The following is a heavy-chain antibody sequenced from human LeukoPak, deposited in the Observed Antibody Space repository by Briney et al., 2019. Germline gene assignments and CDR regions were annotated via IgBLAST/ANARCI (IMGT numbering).Heavy chain of an antibody. CDR3: AREGSVVGYYGSGSYYPMYYFDY. Sequence: ASVKVSCKASGYTFTSYGISWVRQAPGQGLEWMGWISAYNGNTNYAQKLQGRVTMTTDTSTSTAYMELRSLRSDDTAVYYCAREGSVVGYYGSGSYYPMYYFDYWGQGTLVTVSS. CDR1: GYTFTSYG. CDR2: ISAYNGNT. V-gene: IGHV1-18*01. D-gene: IGHD3-10*01. J-gene: IGHJ4*02.